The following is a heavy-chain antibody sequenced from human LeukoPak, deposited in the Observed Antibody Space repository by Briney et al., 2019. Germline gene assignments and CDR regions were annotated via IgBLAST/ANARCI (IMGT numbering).Heavy chain of an antibody. D-gene: IGHD4-23*01. CDR2: VHNRGST. CDR1: GASMVGYY. J-gene: IGHJ4*02. CDR3: ARDGGGNRNFDY. Sequence: PSETLSLTCDVSGASMVGYYWSWIRQSAGGGREWIGRVHNRGSTNYHPSLRSRVTLSEDVSKSQFYLRLTSVTAADTAVYYCARDGGGNRNFDYWGQGTLVTVSS. V-gene: IGHV4-4*07.